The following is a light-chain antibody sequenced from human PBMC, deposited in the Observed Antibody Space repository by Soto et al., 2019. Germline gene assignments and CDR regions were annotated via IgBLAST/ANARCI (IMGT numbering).Light chain of an antibody. CDR3: SSYTSTIYVI. CDR2: DVS. Sequence: QSALTQPASVSGSPGQSITISCTGTSSDVGRYNYVSWYQQYPGKAPKLIIYDVSNRPSGVSDRFSGSKSGSTASLTISGLRADGEADYFCSSYTSTIYVIFGGGTKLTVL. CDR1: SSDVGRYNY. V-gene: IGLV2-14*01. J-gene: IGLJ2*01.